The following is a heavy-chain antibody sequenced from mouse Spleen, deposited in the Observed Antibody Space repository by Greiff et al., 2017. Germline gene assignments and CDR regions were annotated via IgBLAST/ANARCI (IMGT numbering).Heavy chain of an antibody. CDR2: IDPETGGT. V-gene: IGHV1-15*01. J-gene: IGHJ3*01. CDR3: TRQDGSIFAY. D-gene: IGHD2-3*01. CDR1: GYTFTDYE. Sequence: VQLQQSGAVLVRPGASVTLSCKASGYTFTDYEMHWVKQTPVHGLEWIGAIDPETGGTAYNQKFKGKAILTADKSSSTAYMELRSLTSEDSAVYYCTRQDGSIFAYWGQGTLVTVSA.